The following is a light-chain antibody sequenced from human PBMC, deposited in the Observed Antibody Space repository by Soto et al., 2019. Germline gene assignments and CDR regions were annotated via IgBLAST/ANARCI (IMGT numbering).Light chain of an antibody. CDR1: QDVSND. Sequence: DSKRTESRPSLDPSVGDRVKINCRASQDVSNDWGWFQQKPGKAPKRLIFGASNLESGVPSRFSGTGSGTEFILTIPNLQPEDFATYYCQQYHSYPRTLSGGTQLEIK. V-gene: IGKV1-17*02. CDR3: QQYHSYPRT. CDR2: GAS. J-gene: IGKJ4*01.